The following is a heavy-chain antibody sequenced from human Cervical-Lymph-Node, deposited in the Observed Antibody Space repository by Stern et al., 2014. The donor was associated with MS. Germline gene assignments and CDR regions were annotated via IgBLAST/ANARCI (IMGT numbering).Heavy chain of an antibody. J-gene: IGHJ4*02. CDR2: VWDDGSNK. CDR1: GFTFSSYG. V-gene: IGHV3-33*01. D-gene: IGHD2-15*01. Sequence: VQLEESGGGVVQPGRSLRLSCAASGFTFSSYGMHWVRQAPGKGLEWVAVVWDDGSNKYYADSVKGRFTISRDNSKNTLYLQMNSLRAEDTAVYYCARDRHDLGYCSGGSCYLPDYWGQGTLVTVSS. CDR3: ARDRHDLGYCSGGSCYLPDY.